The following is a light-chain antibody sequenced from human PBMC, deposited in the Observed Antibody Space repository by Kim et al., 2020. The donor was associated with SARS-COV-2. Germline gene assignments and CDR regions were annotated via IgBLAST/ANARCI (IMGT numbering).Light chain of an antibody. CDR1: RSVLYSSNNKNY. CDR2: WAS. Sequence: DIVMTQSPDSLAVSLGERATINRKSSRSVLYSSNNKNYLAWYQQKPGQPPKLLIYWASTRESGVPDRFSGSGSGTDFTLTISSLQAEDVAVYYCQQYYSTPLTFGGGTKLEI. CDR3: QQYYSTPLT. V-gene: IGKV4-1*01. J-gene: IGKJ4*01.